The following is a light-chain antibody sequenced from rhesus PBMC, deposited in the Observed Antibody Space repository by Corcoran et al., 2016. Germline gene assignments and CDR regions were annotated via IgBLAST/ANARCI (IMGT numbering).Light chain of an antibody. CDR1: ENVNNY. CDR3: QHSYGTPLT. J-gene: IGKJ4*01. CDR2: KAS. Sequence: DIQMTQSPSSLSASVGDRVTITCRASENVNNYLHWYQQKPGKAPKLLVYKASTLQSGVPSRCSGSGSGTDFTLTISSLQPEDFATYYCQHSYGTPLTFGGGTKVELK. V-gene: IGKV1-74*01.